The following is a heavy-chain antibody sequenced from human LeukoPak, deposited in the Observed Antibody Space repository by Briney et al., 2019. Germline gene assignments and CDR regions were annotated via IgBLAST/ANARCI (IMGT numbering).Heavy chain of an antibody. CDR2: IKSRTNDGKK. D-gene: IGHD3-22*01. J-gene: IGHJ4*02. CDR3: TPTYYYDTSGSIAQANFDY. Sequence: GGSLRLSCAASGFTFTDSWMSWVRQAPGKGLEWVGHIKSRTNDGKKVYAALVQCRFTSSRDDYKNTLQLHMNSLETTDISDCYCTPTYYYDTSGSIAQANFDYWGRGTLVTVSS. CDR1: GFTFTDSW. V-gene: IGHV3-15*01.